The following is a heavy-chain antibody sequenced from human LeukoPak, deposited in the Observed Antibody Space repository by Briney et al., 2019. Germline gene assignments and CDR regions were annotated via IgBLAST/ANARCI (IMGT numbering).Heavy chain of an antibody. CDR2: IYYSGST. CDR1: GVSISSYD. CDR3: ARDGGGGYPDY. V-gene: IGHV4-59*01. D-gene: IGHD5-24*01. J-gene: IGHJ4*02. Sequence: PSETLSLTCTVSGVSISSYDWSWIGQPPGKGLEWIGYIYYSGSTNYNPSLKSRVTISVDTSKNQFSLKLSSVTAADTAVYYCARDGGGGYPDYWGQGTLVTVSS.